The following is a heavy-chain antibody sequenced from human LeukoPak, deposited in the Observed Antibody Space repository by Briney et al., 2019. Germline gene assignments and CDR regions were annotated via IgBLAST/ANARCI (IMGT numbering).Heavy chain of an antibody. CDR2: IYHSGST. Sequence: SQTLSLTCTVSGGSISSGGYYWSWIRQPPGKGLEWIGYIYHSGSTYYNPSLKSRVTISVDTSKNQFSLKLSSVTAADTAVYYCARSSKDDFWSGYYPQPPYYYYMDVWGKGTTVTVSS. D-gene: IGHD3-3*01. V-gene: IGHV4-30-2*05. CDR1: GGSISSGGYY. J-gene: IGHJ6*03. CDR3: ARSSKDDFWSGYYPQPPYYYYMDV.